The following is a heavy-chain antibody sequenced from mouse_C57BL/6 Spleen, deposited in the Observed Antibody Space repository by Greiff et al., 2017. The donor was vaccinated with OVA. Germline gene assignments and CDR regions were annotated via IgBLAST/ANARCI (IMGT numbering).Heavy chain of an antibody. V-gene: IGHV1-50*01. CDR1: GYTFTSYW. Sequence: QVQLQQSGAELVKPGASVKLSCKASGYTFTSYWMQWVKQRPGQGLEWIGEIDPSDSYTNYNQKFKGKATLTVDTSSSTAYMQLSSLTSEDSAVYYCARSRTMVTTKAMDYWGQGTSVTVSS. D-gene: IGHD2-2*01. CDR2: IDPSDSYT. CDR3: ARSRTMVTTKAMDY. J-gene: IGHJ4*01.